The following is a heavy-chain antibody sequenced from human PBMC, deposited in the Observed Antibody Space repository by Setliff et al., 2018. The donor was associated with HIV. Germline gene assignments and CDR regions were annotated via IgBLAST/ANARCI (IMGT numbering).Heavy chain of an antibody. CDR1: GDTFSRYA. J-gene: IGHJ6*03. CDR2: IIPILGEA. CDR3: ASAYDYYMDV. V-gene: IGHV1-69*10. Sequence: SVKVSCKASGDTFSRYAISWVRQAPGQGLEWMGGIIPILGEAKYAQKFQGTVTITADKSTSTVYMELSSLKSEDTAVYYCASAYDYYMDVWGKGTTVTVS.